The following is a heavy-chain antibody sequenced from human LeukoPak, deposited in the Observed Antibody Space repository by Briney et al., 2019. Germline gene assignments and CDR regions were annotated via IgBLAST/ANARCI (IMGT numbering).Heavy chain of an antibody. CDR2: ISGSGGST. J-gene: IGHJ4*02. CDR1: GFTFSSYA. CDR3: AKDSATMIVVVTVAYYFDY. D-gene: IGHD3-22*01. Sequence: PGGSLRLSCAASGFTFSSYAMSWVRQAPGKGLEWVSAISGSGGSTYYADSVKGRFTISRDNSKNTLYLQMSSLRAEDTAVYYCAKDSATMIVVVTVAYYFDYWGQGTLVTVSS. V-gene: IGHV3-23*01.